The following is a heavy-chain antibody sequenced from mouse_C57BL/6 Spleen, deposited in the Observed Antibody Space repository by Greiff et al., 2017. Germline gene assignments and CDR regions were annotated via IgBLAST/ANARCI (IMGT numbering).Heavy chain of an antibody. V-gene: IGHV1-7*01. J-gene: IGHJ4*01. CDR2: INPSSGYT. CDR1: GYTFTSYL. Sequence: VQLQQSGAELAKPGASVKLSCKASGYTFTSYLMHWIKQRPGQGLEWIGYINPSSGYTKYNQKFKDKATLTADKSSSTAYMQLSSLTYEDSAVYYCATPRGVEYAMDYWGQGTSVTVSS. CDR3: ATPRGVEYAMDY. D-gene: IGHD3-1*01.